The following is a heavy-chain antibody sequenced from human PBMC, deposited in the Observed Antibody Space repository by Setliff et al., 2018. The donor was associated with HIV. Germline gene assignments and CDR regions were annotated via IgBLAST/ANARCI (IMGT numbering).Heavy chain of an antibody. J-gene: IGHJ4*02. CDR3: ARVRVAAVAPYFDF. V-gene: IGHV3-64*02. CDR1: GFTFSSYA. D-gene: IGHD6-13*01. CDR2: INSNGGST. Sequence: GESLKISCATYGFTFSSYAMYWVRQAPGKGLEYVSAINSNGGSTYYADSVKGRFTISRDNSKSTVYLQMGSLRAEDMAVYYCARVRVAAVAPYFDFWGQGALVTVSS.